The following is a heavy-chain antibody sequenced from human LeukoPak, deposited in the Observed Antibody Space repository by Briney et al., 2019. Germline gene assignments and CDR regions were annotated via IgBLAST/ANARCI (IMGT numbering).Heavy chain of an antibody. CDR3: ARLIYCSGGNCNLGYFDY. CDR2: IHHSGST. J-gene: IGHJ4*02. D-gene: IGHD2-15*01. CDR1: GYSISSGYY. V-gene: IGHV4-38-2*02. Sequence: SETLSLTCTVSGYSISSGYYWGWIRQPPGKGLDWIGSIHHSGSTYYNPSLKSRVTISVDTSKNLFSLNMSSVTAADTAVYYCARLIYCSGGNCNLGYFDYWGQGTLVTVSS.